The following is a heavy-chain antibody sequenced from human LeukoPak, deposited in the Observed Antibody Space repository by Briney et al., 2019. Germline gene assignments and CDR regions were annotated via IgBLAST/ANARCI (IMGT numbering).Heavy chain of an antibody. V-gene: IGHV1-24*01. CDR1: GYTFTSYG. CDR3: ATGVLGYYDSSGRDAFDI. J-gene: IGHJ3*02. Sequence: ASVKVSCKASGYTFTSYGISWVRQAPGKGLECMGGFDPEDGETIYAQKFQGRVTMTEDTSTDTAYMELSSLRSEDTAVYYCATGVLGYYDSSGRDAFDIWGQGTMVTVSS. D-gene: IGHD3-22*01. CDR2: FDPEDGET.